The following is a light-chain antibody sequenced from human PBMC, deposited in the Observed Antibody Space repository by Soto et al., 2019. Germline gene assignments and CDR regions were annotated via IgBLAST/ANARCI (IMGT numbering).Light chain of an antibody. Sequence: ELVLTQSPGTLSLSPVERAALSCMASQTVRNNYLAWYQQKPVQAPRLLIYDASNRATGIPARFSGSGSGTDFTLTISSLEPEDFAIYYCQQRQYWPPITFGQGTRLEIK. J-gene: IGKJ5*01. CDR3: QQRQYWPPIT. CDR2: DAS. CDR1: QTVRNNY. V-gene: IGKV3-11*01.